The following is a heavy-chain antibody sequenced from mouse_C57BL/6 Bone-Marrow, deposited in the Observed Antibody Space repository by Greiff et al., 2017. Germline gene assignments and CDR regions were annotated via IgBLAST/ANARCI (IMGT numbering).Heavy chain of an antibody. V-gene: IGHV1-82*01. CDR2: IYPGDGDT. Sequence: VQLQQSGPELVKPGASVKISCKASGYAFSSSWMNWVKQRPGKGLEWIGRIYPGDGDTNYTGKFKGKATLTADKSSSTAYMQLSSLTSEDAAVYFCARYPHYYGSSSHWDFDVWGTGTTVTVAS. CDR3: ARYPHYYGSSSHWDFDV. J-gene: IGHJ1*03. CDR1: GYAFSSSW. D-gene: IGHD1-1*01.